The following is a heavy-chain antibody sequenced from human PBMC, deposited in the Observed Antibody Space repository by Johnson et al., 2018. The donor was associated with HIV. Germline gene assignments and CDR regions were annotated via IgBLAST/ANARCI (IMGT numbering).Heavy chain of an antibody. CDR2: ITGSGGST. CDR3: ARGAQGVVVDAFDI. CDR1: GFTFNSYV. D-gene: IGHD2-15*01. Sequence: VQLVESGGGLVQAGGSLRLSCAASGFTFNSYVMSWVRQAPGKGLEWVSSITGSGGSTYYADSVKGRFTISRDNSKNTLYLQMTSLRAEDTAVYYCARGAQGVVVDAFDIWGQGTMVTVSS. J-gene: IGHJ3*02. V-gene: IGHV3-23*04.